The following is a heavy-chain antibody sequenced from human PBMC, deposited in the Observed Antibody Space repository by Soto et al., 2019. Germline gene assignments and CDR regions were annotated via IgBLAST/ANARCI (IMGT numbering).Heavy chain of an antibody. J-gene: IGHJ6*02. CDR1: GGSFSGYY. D-gene: IGHD6-25*01. CDR3: ARGRRHSSEHYYYSYGIDV. CDR2: INHSGST. V-gene: IGHV4-34*01. Sequence: QVQLQQWGAGLLKPSETLSLTCAVYGGSFSGYYWSWIRQPPGKGLEWIGEINHSGSTNYNPTRNRRVNKSVDTPKNQCSLKRRHVTAADAAVYYCARGRRHSSEHYYYSYGIDVWGQGTTVTVSS.